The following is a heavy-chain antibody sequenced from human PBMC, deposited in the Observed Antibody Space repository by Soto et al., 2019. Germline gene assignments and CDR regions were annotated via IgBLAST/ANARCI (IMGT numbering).Heavy chain of an antibody. J-gene: IGHJ4*02. CDR2: INPGRTSA. Sequence: LRLSCVGSGFPFSDYYMAWIRQAPGKGLEWVADINPGRTSADYADSVRGRFTISRHNAGNSLSLQMNRLRDEDTAVYYCATAGTSVGYNGYHHEVFDSLGKGTVFTLA. CDR1: GFPFSDYY. V-gene: IGHV3-11*06. D-gene: IGHD5-12*01. CDR3: ATAGTSVGYNGYHHEVFDS.